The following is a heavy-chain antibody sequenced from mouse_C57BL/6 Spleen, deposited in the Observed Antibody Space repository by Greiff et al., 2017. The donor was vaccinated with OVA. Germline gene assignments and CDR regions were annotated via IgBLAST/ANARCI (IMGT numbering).Heavy chain of an antibody. Sequence: VQLQQPGAELVRPGSSVKLSCKASGYTFTRSWLPFVKQRPIQGLEWIGNIDPSDSETLYNQKFKDKATLTVEKSSSTGYMQLSSLTAEDAAVDYCARGGYYGSGAYWGQGTLVTVSA. CDR1: GYTFTRSW. J-gene: IGHJ3*01. CDR2: IDPSDSET. CDR3: ARGGYYGSGAY. V-gene: IGHV1-52*01. D-gene: IGHD1-1*01.